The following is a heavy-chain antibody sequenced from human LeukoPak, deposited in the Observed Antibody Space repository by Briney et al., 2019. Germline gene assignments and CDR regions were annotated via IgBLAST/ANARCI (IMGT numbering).Heavy chain of an antibody. CDR3: ARDSRYGEPSY. CDR2: IYYSGST. D-gene: IGHD4-17*01. CDR1: GGSISSGGYY. V-gene: IGHV4-31*03. J-gene: IGHJ4*02. Sequence: PSETLSLTCTVSGGSISSGGYYWSWIRQHPGKGLEWIGYIYYSGSTYYNPSLKSRVTISVDTSKNQLSLKLTSVTAADTAVYYCARDSRYGEPSYWGQGTLVTVSS.